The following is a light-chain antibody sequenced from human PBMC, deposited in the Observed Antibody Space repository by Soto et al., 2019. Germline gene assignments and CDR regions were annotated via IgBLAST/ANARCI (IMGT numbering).Light chain of an antibody. V-gene: IGLV1-47*02. CDR2: SNN. J-gene: IGLJ2*01. CDR3: ASWDDRLGAVI. CDR1: SSNIGGTNY. Sequence: QSVLTQPPSASGTPGQRVFISCSGSSSNIGGTNYAYWYQQLPGAAPKLLMHSNNLRPSGVPERISGSKSGTSASLAISGFRSEDEAVYYCASWDDRLGAVIFGGGTKLTVL.